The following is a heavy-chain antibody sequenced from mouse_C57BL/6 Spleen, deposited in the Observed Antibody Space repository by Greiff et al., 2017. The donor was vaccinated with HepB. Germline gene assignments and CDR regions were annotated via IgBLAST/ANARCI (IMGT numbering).Heavy chain of an antibody. D-gene: IGHD1-1*01. CDR3: ARGYYGSSYEGAMDY. V-gene: IGHV1-18*01. CDR1: GYTFTDYN. J-gene: IGHJ4*01. Sequence: VQLQQSGPELVKPGASVKIPCKASGYTFTDYNMDWVKQSHGKSLEWIGDINPNNGGPIYNQKFKGKATLTVDKSSSTAYMELRSLTSEDTAVDYCARGYYGSSYEGAMDYWGQGTSVTVSS. CDR2: INPNNGGP.